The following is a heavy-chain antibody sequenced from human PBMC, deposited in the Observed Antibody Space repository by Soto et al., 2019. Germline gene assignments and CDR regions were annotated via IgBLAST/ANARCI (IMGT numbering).Heavy chain of an antibody. V-gene: IGHV4-30-4*01. J-gene: IGHJ4*02. CDR2: IYYSGRT. CDR3: ARDRSNSPDYFDY. D-gene: IGHD6-6*01. Sequence: PSETLSLTCTVSGGSIISDDYYWIWIRQPPGKGLEWIGYIYYSGRTDYNPSLKSRVIISIDTSKNQFSLNLNSVSAADTAVYYCARDRSNSPDYFDYWGQGTLVTVS. CDR1: GGSIISDDYY.